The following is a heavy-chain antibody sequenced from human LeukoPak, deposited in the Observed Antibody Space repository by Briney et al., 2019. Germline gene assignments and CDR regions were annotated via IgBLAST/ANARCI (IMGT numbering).Heavy chain of an antibody. CDR2: ISSSSSTI. J-gene: IGHJ4*02. CDR3: AREARYSSSWYADY. D-gene: IGHD6-13*01. CDR1: GFTFSSYS. Sequence: QPGGSLRLSCAASGFTFSSYSMNWVRQAPGKGLEWVSYISSSSSTIYYADSVKGRFTISRDNAKNSLYLQMNSLRAEDTAVYCCAREARYSSSWYADYWGQGTLVTVSS. V-gene: IGHV3-48*01.